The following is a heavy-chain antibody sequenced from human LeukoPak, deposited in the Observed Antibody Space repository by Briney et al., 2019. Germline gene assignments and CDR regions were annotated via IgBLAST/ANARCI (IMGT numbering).Heavy chain of an antibody. CDR3: ARGGASRITIFGVVEIYYYGMDV. CDR2: ISSNSIYV. J-gene: IGHJ6*02. D-gene: IGHD3-3*01. CDR1: GFTFSSYS. V-gene: IGHV3-21*01. Sequence: GGSLRLSCAASGFTFSSYSMNWVRQAPGKGLEWVSSISSNSIYVFYADSMKGRFTISRDNAKNSLSLQMNSLRAEDTAVYYCARGGASRITIFGVVEIYYYGMDVWGQGTTVTVSS.